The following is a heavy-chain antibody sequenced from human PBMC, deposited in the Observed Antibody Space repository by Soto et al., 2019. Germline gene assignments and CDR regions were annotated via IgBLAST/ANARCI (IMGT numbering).Heavy chain of an antibody. Sequence: GGSLRLSCAASGFTFSSYGMHWVRQAPGKGLEWVAVIWYDGSNKYYADSVKGRFTISRDNSKNTLYLQMNSLRAEDTAVYYCARGKEQLVRYYYYGMDVWGQGTTVTV. V-gene: IGHV3-33*01. J-gene: IGHJ6*02. D-gene: IGHD6-6*01. CDR2: IWYDGSNK. CDR1: GFTFSSYG. CDR3: ARGKEQLVRYYYYGMDV.